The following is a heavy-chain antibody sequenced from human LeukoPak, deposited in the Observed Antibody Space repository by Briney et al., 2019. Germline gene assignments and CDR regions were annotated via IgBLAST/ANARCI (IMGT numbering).Heavy chain of an antibody. Sequence: ETLSLTCTVSGGSINSYYWSWIRQPPGKGLEWIGYIYYSGSTNYNPSLKSRVTISVDTSKNQFSLRLSSVTAADTAVYYCARVTGYMTEDYFDYWGQGTLITVSS. CDR3: ARVTGYMTEDYFDY. CDR2: IYYSGST. D-gene: IGHD6-13*01. V-gene: IGHV4-59*01. CDR1: GGSINSYY. J-gene: IGHJ4*02.